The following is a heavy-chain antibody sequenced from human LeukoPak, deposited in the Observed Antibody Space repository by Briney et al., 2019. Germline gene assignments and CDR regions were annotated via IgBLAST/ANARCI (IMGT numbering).Heavy chain of an antibody. Sequence: SQTLSLTCAFSGDSPSSKSAAWSSIRQSPSRGLEWLGRTYYRSKWYNDYAVSVKSRITINPDTSKNQFSLQMNSVTPENTAVNYGGRAGTASSSYDYGGEGTLVTVSS. CDR2: TYYRSKWYN. CDR1: GDSPSSKSAA. J-gene: IGHJ4*02. CDR3: GRAGTASSSYDY. V-gene: IGHV6-1*01. D-gene: IGHD6-13*01.